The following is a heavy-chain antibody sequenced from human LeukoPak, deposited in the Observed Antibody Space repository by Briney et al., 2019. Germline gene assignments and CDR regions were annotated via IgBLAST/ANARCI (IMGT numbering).Heavy chain of an antibody. D-gene: IGHD3-10*01. CDR2: FYHSGTI. CDR3: ARQGVVPNKAGWYFDL. J-gene: IGHJ2*01. Sequence: SETLSLTCIVSGGSITSSNHFWGWIRQSPGNGLEWIGGFYHSGTIFYSPSLGSRVAISIDTSKNQFSLRLLSVTAADTAVYYCARQGVVPNKAGWYFDLWGRGTLVTVSS. V-gene: IGHV4-39*01. CDR1: GGSITSSNHF.